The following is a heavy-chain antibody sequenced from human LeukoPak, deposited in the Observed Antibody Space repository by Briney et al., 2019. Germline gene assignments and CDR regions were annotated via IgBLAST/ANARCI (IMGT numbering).Heavy chain of an antibody. CDR2: INHSGST. D-gene: IGHD6-13*01. CDR3: ARDTAAAGNFDY. CDR1: GGSFSGYY. Sequence: SETLSLTCAAYGGSFSGYYWSWIRQPPGKGLEWIGEINHSGSTNYNPSLKSRVTISVDTSKNQFSLKLSSVTAADTAVYYCARDTAAAGNFDYWGQGTLVTVSS. V-gene: IGHV4-34*01. J-gene: IGHJ4*02.